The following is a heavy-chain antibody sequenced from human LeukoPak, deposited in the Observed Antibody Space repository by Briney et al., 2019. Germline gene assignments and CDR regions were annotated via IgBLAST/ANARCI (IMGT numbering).Heavy chain of an antibody. V-gene: IGHV1-46*01. CDR3: ARALPHRRLMDTTMEQHWFDP. CDR2: INPSGGST. D-gene: IGHD5-18*01. Sequence: ASVKVSCKTSGYPFSNYDINWVRQAPGQGLEWMGLINPSGGSTRYAQKFQGRVTMTRDMSTSTVYMELSSLRSEDTAVYYCARALPHRRLMDTTMEQHWFDPWGQGTLVTVSS. CDR1: GYPFSNYD. J-gene: IGHJ5*02.